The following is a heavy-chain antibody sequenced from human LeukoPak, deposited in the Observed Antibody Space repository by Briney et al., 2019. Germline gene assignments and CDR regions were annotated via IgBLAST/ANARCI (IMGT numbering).Heavy chain of an antibody. V-gene: IGHV3-21*01. CDR2: ISSSSSYI. CDR3: ARGGDRSGYYLDY. D-gene: IGHD3-22*01. J-gene: IGHJ4*02. Sequence: PGGSLRLSCAASGFTFSSYSMNWVRQAPGKGLEWVSSISSSSSYIYYADSVKGRFTISRDNAKNSLYQQMKSLRAEDTAVYYCARGGDRSGYYLDYWGQGTLVTVSS. CDR1: GFTFSSYS.